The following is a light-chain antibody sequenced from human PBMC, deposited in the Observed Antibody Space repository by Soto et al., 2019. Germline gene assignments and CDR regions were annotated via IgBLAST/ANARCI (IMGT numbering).Light chain of an antibody. CDR2: LNSDGSH. J-gene: IGLJ3*02. CDR3: QTWGTGIGV. Sequence: QLVLTQSPSASASLGASVTLTCTLSSGHSSYAIAWHQQQPEKGPRYLMKLNSDGSHSKGDGIPDRFSGSSSGAERYLTISRLQSEDEADYYCQTWGTGIGVFGGGTKLTVL. CDR1: SGHSSYA. V-gene: IGLV4-69*01.